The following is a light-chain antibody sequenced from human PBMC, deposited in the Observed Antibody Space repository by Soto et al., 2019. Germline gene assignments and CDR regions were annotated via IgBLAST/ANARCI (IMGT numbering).Light chain of an antibody. V-gene: IGKV3D-15*01. Sequence: EIVLTQSPGTLSLSPGERATLSCRASQSVDSTYLAWYQQKPDQSLRLLIYATSTRAAGIPDRFSGSGSGTEFTLTISSLQSEDFAVYYCQQYNNWPPTFGQGTRLEIK. CDR3: QQYNNWPPT. J-gene: IGKJ5*01. CDR1: QSVDSTY. CDR2: ATS.